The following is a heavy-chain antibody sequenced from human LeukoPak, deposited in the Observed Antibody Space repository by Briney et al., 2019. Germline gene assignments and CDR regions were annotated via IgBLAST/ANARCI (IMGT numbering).Heavy chain of an antibody. D-gene: IGHD4-17*01. CDR1: GFTFSSYS. CDR3: AREGYGDYVSYYYGMDV. CDR2: ISSSSSYI. Sequence: GGSLRLSCAASGFTFSSYSMNWIRQAPGKGLVWVSSISSSSSYIYHADSVKGRFTISRDNAKNSLYLQMNSLRAEDTAVYYCAREGYGDYVSYYYGMDVWGQGTTVTVSS. J-gene: IGHJ6*02. V-gene: IGHV3-21*01.